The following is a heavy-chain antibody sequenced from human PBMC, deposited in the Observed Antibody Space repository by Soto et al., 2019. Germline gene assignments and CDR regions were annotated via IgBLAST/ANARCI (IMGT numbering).Heavy chain of an antibody. J-gene: IGHJ3*02. CDR2: IYYSGST. V-gene: IGHV4-30-4*01. CDR3: AHKTVSYYYDSSGTDAFDI. CDR1: GGSISSGDYY. D-gene: IGHD3-22*01. Sequence: QVQLQESGPGLVKPSQTLSLTCTVSGGSISSGDYYWSWIRQPPGKGLEWIGYIYYSGSTYYNPSLKSLVTISVDTSKNQFSRKLSSVTAADTAVYYCAHKTVSYYYDSSGTDAFDIWGQGTMVTVSS.